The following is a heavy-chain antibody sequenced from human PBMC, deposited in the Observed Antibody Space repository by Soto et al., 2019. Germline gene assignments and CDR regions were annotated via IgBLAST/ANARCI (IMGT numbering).Heavy chain of an antibody. V-gene: IGHV2-5*02. CDR2: IYWDDDK. CDR3: AHNPDVATAGVGAKFFDY. D-gene: IGHD6-13*01. CDR1: GFSFITSGVG. Sequence: QITLKESGPTLVKPTQTLTLTCTFSGFSFITSGVGVGWIRQPPGKALEWLALIYWDDDKRYSPFLKSRLTIAKDTSKNQVVLTMTNVDPVDTATYYCAHNPDVATAGVGAKFFDYWGQGTLVTVSS. J-gene: IGHJ4*02.